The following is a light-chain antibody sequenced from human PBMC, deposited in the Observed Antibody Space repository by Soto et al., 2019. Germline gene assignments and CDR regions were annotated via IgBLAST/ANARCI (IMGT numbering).Light chain of an antibody. J-gene: IGLJ2*01. CDR2: DVS. CDR3: SSYTCSSPL. Sequence: QSALTQPASVSGSPGQSITISCTGNSSDVGGYNYVSWYQQHPGKAPKLLIYDVSNRPSGVSNRFSGSKSGNTASLTISGLQAEDESDYYCSSYTCSSPLFGGGTKVTVL. CDR1: SSDVGGYNY. V-gene: IGLV2-14*01.